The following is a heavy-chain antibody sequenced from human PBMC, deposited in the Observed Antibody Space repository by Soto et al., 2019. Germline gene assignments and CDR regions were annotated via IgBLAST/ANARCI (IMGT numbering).Heavy chain of an antibody. CDR2: TYYRSKWYS. CDR3: ARGYDFSRRYYYYGMDV. J-gene: IGHJ6*02. Sequence: PSQTLSLTCVISGDSVSSNSATWNWIRQSPSRGLEWLGRTYYRSKWYSDYAVSVKSRITINADTSKNQFTLHLNSLRAEDTAVYYCARGYDFSRRYYYYGMDVWGQGTTVTVSS. CDR1: GDSVSSNSAT. D-gene: IGHD3-3*01. V-gene: IGHV6-1*01.